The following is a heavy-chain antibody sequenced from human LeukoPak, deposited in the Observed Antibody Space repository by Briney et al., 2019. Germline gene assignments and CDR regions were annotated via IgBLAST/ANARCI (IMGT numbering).Heavy chain of an antibody. Sequence: GGSLRLSCAASGFTFSSYAMHWVRQAPGKGLEWVAVISYDGSNKYYADSVKGRFTISRDNSKTTLCLQMNSLRAEDTAVYYCARGVHGDYAFDIWGQGTMVTVSS. D-gene: IGHD4-17*01. CDR3: ARGVHGDYAFDI. CDR1: GFTFSSYA. V-gene: IGHV3-30*04. J-gene: IGHJ3*02. CDR2: ISYDGSNK.